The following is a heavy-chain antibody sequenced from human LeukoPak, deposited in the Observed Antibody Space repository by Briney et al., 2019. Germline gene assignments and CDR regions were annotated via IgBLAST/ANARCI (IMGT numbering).Heavy chain of an antibody. D-gene: IGHD3-22*01. CDR2: INHSGST. V-gene: IGHV4-34*01. J-gene: IGHJ3*02. CDR1: GGSFSGYY. CDR3: ARSDSSGWYDVFDI. Sequence: PSETLSLTCAVYGGSFSGYYWSWLRQPPGKGLEWIGEINHSGSTNYNPSLKSRVTISVDTSKNQFSLKLSSVTAADTAVYYCARSDSSGWYDVFDIWGQGTMVTVSA.